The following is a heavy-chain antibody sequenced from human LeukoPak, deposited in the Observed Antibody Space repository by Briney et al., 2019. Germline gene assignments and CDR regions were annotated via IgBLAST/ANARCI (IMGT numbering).Heavy chain of an antibody. D-gene: IGHD6-6*01. CDR1: GGSISSYY. V-gene: IGHV4-59*01. J-gene: IGHJ4*02. CDR2: IYYSGST. CDR3: ASISSSGFKTFDY. Sequence: AETLSLTCTVSGGSISSYYWSWIRQPPGKGLEWIGYIYYSGSTNYNPSLKNRVTISLDTSKNQFSLKLSSVTAADTAVYYCASISSSGFKTFDYWGQGTLVTVSS.